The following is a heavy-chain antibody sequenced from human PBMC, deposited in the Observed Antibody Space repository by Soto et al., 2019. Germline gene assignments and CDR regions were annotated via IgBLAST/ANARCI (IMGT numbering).Heavy chain of an antibody. CDR3: AKEGGIILGGNYLDS. CDR2: IYYDGSNR. D-gene: IGHD1-20*01. V-gene: IGHV3-30*04. J-gene: IGHJ4*02. Sequence: PGGSLRLSCAATGFTFSSYAMDWVRQAPGKGLEWVAVIYYDGSNRYYGDAVKGRFTISRDNSKSTLYLEMNSLRAEDTAVYYCAKEGGIILGGNYLDSWGQGTLVTVSS. CDR1: GFTFSSYA.